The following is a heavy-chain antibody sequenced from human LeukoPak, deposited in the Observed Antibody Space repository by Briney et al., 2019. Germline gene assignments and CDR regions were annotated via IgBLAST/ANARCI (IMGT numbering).Heavy chain of an antibody. CDR2: ISGSGGST. CDR3: AKGMTKIYWYFDL. V-gene: IGHV3-23*01. J-gene: IGHJ2*01. CDR1: GFTFRSSA. Sequence: GGSLRLSCAASGFTFRSSAMTWVRQAPGKGLEWVSAISGSGGSTYYADSVKGRFTISRDNSKNTLYLQMNSLRAEDTAVYYCAKGMTKIYWYFDLWGRGTLVTVSS.